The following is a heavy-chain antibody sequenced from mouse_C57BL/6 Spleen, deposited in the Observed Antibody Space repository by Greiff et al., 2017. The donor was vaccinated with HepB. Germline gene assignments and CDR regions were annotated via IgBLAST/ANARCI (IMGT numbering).Heavy chain of an antibody. J-gene: IGHJ1*03. CDR3: ARSGTGKAPYWYFDV. CDR2: IYPGSGST. CDR1: GYTFTSYW. Sequence: QVQLQQPGAELVKPGASVKMSCKASGYTFTSYWITWVKQRPGQGLEWIGDIYPGSGSTNYNEKFKSKATLTVDTSSSTAYMQLSSLTSEDSAVYSCARSGTGKAPYWYFDVWGTGTTVTVSS. D-gene: IGHD4-1*01. V-gene: IGHV1-55*01.